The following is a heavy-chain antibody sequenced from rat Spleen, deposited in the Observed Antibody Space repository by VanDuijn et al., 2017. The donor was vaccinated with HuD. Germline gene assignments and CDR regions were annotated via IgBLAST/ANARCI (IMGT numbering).Heavy chain of an antibody. V-gene: IGHV5-46*01. CDR1: GFTFSSFP. J-gene: IGHJ2*01. CDR3: TRIVYTTDYYYFDY. Sequence: EVQLVESGGGLVQPGRSMKLSCAASGFTFSSFPMAWVRQAPTKGLEWVATISTSGGSTYYRDSVKGRFTITRDNAKSTLYLQMNSLRSEDTATYYCTRIVYTTDYYYFDYWGQGVMVTVSS. D-gene: IGHD1-6*01. CDR2: ISTSGGST.